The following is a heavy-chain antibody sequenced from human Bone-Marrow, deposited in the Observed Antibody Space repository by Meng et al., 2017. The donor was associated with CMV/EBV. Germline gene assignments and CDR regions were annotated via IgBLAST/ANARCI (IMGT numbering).Heavy chain of an antibody. CDR1: GFTFSSYG. J-gene: IGHJ4*02. CDR3: AKVAGRVY. D-gene: IGHD2-15*01. V-gene: IGHV3-30*02. Sequence: QVQLVESGGGVVQPGRSLRLSCAASGFTFSSYGMHWVRQAPGKGLEWVAFIRYDGSNKYYADSVKGRFTISRDNSKNTLYLQMNSLRAEDTAVYYCAKVAGRVYWGQGTLVTVSS. CDR2: IRYDGSNK.